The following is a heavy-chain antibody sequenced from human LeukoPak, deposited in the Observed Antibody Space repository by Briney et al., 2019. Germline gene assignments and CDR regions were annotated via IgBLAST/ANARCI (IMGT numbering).Heavy chain of an antibody. CDR1: GFTFSRYS. V-gene: IGHV3-48*01. D-gene: IGHD5-12*01. CDR2: ISNSSRTI. J-gene: IGHJ4*02. Sequence: PGGSLRLSCAASGFTFSRYSMNWVRQAPGKGLEWVSYISNSSRTIYYADSVEGRFTISRDNAKNSLYLQMNSLRAEDTAVYYCASGWLRRDFWGQGTLVTVSS. CDR3: ASGWLRRDF.